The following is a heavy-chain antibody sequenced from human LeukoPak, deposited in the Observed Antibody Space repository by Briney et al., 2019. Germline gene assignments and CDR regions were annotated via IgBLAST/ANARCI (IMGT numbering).Heavy chain of an antibody. V-gene: IGHV3-30*04. J-gene: IGHJ3*02. CDR3: ARVTTAIPDAFDI. CDR2: ISYDGSNK. Sequence: PGGSLRLSCAASGFTFSSDAMHWVRQAPGKGLEWVAAISYDGSNKNYADSVKGRFTISRDNPKNTLYLQMDNLRAEDTAVYYCARVTTAIPDAFDIWGQGTMVTVSS. D-gene: IGHD2-21*02. CDR1: GFTFSSDA.